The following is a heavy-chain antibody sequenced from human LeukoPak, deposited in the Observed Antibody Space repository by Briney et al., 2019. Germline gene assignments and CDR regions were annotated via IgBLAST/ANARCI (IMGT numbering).Heavy chain of an antibody. CDR1: GGSISSHY. Sequence: SETLSLTCSVSGGSISSHYRSWLRQPPGKGLEWLGYIYYTGSTNYNPSFKSRVTISLDTSKTQFSLKLTSVTAADTAVYYCARQAGGGSYYYFDYWGQGTLVTVSS. D-gene: IGHD1-26*01. CDR3: ARQAGGGSYYYFDY. CDR2: IYYTGST. J-gene: IGHJ4*02. V-gene: IGHV4-59*08.